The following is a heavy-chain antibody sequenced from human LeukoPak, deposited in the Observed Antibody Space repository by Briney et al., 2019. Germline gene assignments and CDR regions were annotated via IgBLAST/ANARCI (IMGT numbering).Heavy chain of an antibody. CDR1: GYTFTSYG. Sequence: ASVKVSCKASGYTFTSYGISWVRQAPGQGLEWMGWISAYNGNTNYAQKLQGRVTMTTDTSTSTAYMELRSLRSDDTAVYYCAREGVVVTAIGNYYYYMDVWGKGTTVTVSS. V-gene: IGHV1-18*01. D-gene: IGHD2-21*02. CDR2: ISAYNGNT. CDR3: AREGVVVTAIGNYYYYMDV. J-gene: IGHJ6*03.